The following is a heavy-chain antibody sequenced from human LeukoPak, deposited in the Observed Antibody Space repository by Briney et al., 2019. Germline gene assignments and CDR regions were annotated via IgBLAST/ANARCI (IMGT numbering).Heavy chain of an antibody. D-gene: IGHD6-19*01. J-gene: IGHJ4*02. Sequence: PSETLSLTCTVSGYSISSGYCWGWIRQPPGKGLEWIGTIYHDGRTYFNPSLKSRVTISVDTSKNQFSLKLSSVTAADTAVYYCARGGIAVADHDYWGQGTLVTVSS. CDR3: ARGGIAVADHDY. V-gene: IGHV4-38-2*02. CDR1: GYSISSGYC. CDR2: IYHDGRT.